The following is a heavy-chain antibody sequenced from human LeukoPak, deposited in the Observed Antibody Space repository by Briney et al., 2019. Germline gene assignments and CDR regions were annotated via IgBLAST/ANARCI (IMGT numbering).Heavy chain of an antibody. CDR1: GFTVSSNY. Sequence: RGSLRLSCAASGFTVSSNYMSWVRQAPEKGLEWVSITYSRGSTYYADSVKGRFTISRDDSKNTVYLQMNSLRAEDAAVYYCASGGLGARKYYSDPFDYWGQGTLVTVSS. CDR3: ASGGLGARKYYSDPFDY. D-gene: IGHD3-10*01. CDR2: TYSRGST. V-gene: IGHV3-53*01. J-gene: IGHJ4*02.